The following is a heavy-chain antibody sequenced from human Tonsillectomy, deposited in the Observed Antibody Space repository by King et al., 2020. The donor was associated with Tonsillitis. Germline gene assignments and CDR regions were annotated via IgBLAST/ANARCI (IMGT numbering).Heavy chain of an antibody. CDR2: IYYSGST. CDR3: ARDVDYVAFDI. CDR1: GGSISSYY. Sequence: HVQLQESGPGLVKPSETLSLTCTVSGGSISSYYWSWIRQPPGKGLEWIGYIYYSGSTNYNPSLKSRVTISVDTSKNQFSLKLSSVTAADTAVYYCARDVDYVAFDIWGQGTMVTVSS. V-gene: IGHV4-59*01. D-gene: IGHD4-17*01. J-gene: IGHJ3*02.